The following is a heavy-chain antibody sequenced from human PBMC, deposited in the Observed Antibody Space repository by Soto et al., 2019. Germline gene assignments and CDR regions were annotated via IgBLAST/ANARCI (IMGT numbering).Heavy chain of an antibody. J-gene: IGHJ3*02. CDR3: ARTFGGNVDAFDI. CDR2: ISSSSSYI. V-gene: IGHV3-21*01. CDR1: GFTFSSYS. D-gene: IGHD3-16*01. Sequence: EVQLVESGGGLVKPGGSLRLSCAASGFTFSSYSMNWVRQAPGKGLEWVSAISSSSSYIYYADSVKGRFTISRDNAKNSLYLQMNSLGAEDTAVYYCARTFGGNVDAFDIWGQGTMVTVSS.